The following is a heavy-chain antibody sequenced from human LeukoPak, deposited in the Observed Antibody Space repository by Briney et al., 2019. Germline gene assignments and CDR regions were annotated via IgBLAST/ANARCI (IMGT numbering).Heavy chain of an antibody. D-gene: IGHD3-10*01. Sequence: SETLSLTCAVSGFSISSSNWWRWVREPPGKGLGWIGDIYRSGSTYYNPSLKSRVTISVDTSKNQFYLKLSSGTAADTAVYYCAGDTGSGSYYLAFDYWGQGILVTVSS. CDR1: GFSISSSNW. V-gene: IGHV4-4*02. CDR2: IYRSGST. CDR3: AGDTGSGSYYLAFDY. J-gene: IGHJ4*02.